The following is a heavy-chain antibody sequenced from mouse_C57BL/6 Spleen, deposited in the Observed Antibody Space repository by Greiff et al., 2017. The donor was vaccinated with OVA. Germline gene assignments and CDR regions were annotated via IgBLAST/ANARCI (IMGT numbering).Heavy chain of an antibody. CDR1: GYTFTSYW. V-gene: IGHV1-59*01. D-gene: IGHD3-2*02. Sequence: QVQLQQSGAELVRPGTSVKLSCKASGYTFTSYWMPWVKQRPGQGLEWIGVPDPSASYTNYYQQFKGKATLTVDTSSSTAYRQLSSLTSEDSAVYYWARRSSGDLDYWGQGTTLTVSS. CDR2: PDPSASYT. CDR3: ARRSSGDLDY. J-gene: IGHJ2*01.